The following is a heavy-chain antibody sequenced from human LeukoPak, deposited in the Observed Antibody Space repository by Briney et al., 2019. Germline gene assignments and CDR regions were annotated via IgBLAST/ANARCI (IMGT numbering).Heavy chain of an antibody. D-gene: IGHD6-19*01. V-gene: IGHV3-74*01. CDR1: GFTFSSSW. CDR2: ITSDGSST. Sequence: GGSLRLSCAASGFTFSSSWMHWVREATGKGLVWVSRITSDGSSTNYADSVKGGFTISRDHAKNTLYLQMNSLRAEDTAVYYCTRGPSGWFASDFWGQGTLVTVSS. CDR3: TRGPSGWFASDF. J-gene: IGHJ4*02.